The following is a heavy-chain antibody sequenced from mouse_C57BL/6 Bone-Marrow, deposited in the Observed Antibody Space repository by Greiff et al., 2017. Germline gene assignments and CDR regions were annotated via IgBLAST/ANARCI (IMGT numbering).Heavy chain of an antibody. Sequence: LQESGAELARPGASVKLSCKASGYTFTSYGISWVKQRTGQGLEWIGEIYPRSGNTYYNEKFKGKATLTADKSSSTAYMELRSLTSEDSAVYFCARGSYYYGSSYGFAYWGQGTLVTVSA. J-gene: IGHJ3*01. CDR2: IYPRSGNT. D-gene: IGHD1-1*01. CDR1: GYTFTSYG. CDR3: ARGSYYYGSSYGFAY. V-gene: IGHV1-81*01.